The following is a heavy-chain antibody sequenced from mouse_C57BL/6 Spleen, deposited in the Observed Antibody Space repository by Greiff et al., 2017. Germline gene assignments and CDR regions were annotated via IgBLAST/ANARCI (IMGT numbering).Heavy chain of an antibody. J-gene: IGHJ3*01. CDR1: GYAFSSSW. CDR2: IYPGDGDT. Sequence: VKLQESGPELVKPGASVKISCKASGYAFSSSWMNWVKQRPGKGLEWIGRIYPGDGDTNYNGKFKGKATLTADKSSSTAYMQLSSLTSEDSAVYFCAPYGNYDPWFAYWGQGTLVTVSA. D-gene: IGHD2-1*01. CDR3: APYGNYDPWFAY. V-gene: IGHV1-82*01.